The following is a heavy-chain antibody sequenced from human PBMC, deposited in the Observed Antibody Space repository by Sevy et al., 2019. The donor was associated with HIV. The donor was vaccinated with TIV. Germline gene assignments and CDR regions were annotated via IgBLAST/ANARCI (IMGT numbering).Heavy chain of an antibody. Sequence: GGSLRLSCAASGFTFSGSAMHWVRQASGKGLEWVGRIRSKANSYATAYAASVKGRFTISREDSKNTAYLQMNSLKTEDTAVYYCTVDSSGYYWPFDSWGQGTLVTVSS. J-gene: IGHJ4*02. CDR2: IRSKANSYAT. CDR1: GFTFSGSA. V-gene: IGHV3-73*01. CDR3: TVDSSGYYWPFDS. D-gene: IGHD3-22*01.